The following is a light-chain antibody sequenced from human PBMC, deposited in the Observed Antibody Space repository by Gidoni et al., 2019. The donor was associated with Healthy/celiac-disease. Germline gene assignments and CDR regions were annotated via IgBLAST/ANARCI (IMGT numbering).Light chain of an antibody. CDR3: QQYYSYPLT. Sequence: AIRMTQSPASLSASTGDRVTITYRASQGSSSYLAWYQQKPGKAPKLLIYAASTLQSGVPARFSGSGSGTDFTLTISCLQSEDLATYYCQQYYSYPLTFGGXTKVEIK. J-gene: IGKJ4*01. CDR1: QGSSSY. V-gene: IGKV1-8*01. CDR2: AAS.